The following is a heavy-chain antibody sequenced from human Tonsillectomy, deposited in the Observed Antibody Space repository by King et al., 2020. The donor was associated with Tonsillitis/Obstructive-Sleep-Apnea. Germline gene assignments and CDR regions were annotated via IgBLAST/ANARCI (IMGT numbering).Heavy chain of an antibody. J-gene: IGHJ5*01. CDR1: GYSFINYR. Sequence: QLVQSGAEVKKPGESLKISCKGSGYSFINYRIGWVRQMPGKGLEWMGIIFPGDYDTRYSPSFQGQVTISADESINTAYLQWSSLKASDTAIYFCARHAGHDFWTGYYNSFDSWGQGTLVTVSS. V-gene: IGHV5-51*01. CDR3: ARHAGHDFWTGYYNSFDS. D-gene: IGHD3/OR15-3a*01. CDR2: IFPGDYDT.